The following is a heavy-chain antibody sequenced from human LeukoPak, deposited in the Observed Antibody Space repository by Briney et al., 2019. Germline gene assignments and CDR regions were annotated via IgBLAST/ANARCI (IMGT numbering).Heavy chain of an antibody. V-gene: IGHV3-7*01. CDR3: ARYTTAGYSSGWYGPSFDY. CDR1: GFTFSSYW. Sequence: PGGSLRLSCAASGFTFSSYWMSWVRQAPGKGLEWVANIKQDGSEKYYVDSVKGRFTISRDNAKNSLYLQMNSLRAEDTAVYYCARYTTAGYSSGWYGPSFDYWGQGTLVTVSS. J-gene: IGHJ4*02. CDR2: IKQDGSEK. D-gene: IGHD6-19*01.